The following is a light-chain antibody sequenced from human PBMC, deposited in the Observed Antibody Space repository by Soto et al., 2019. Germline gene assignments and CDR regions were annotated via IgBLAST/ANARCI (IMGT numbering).Light chain of an antibody. CDR1: MSDIGSYNY. Sequence: QCFLTQPASVSGSPGQSITISCSGTMSDIGSYNYVAWYQQFPGKTPKILIYGVSNRPSGVSSRFSGSKSGNTASLTISGLQADDEADYYCLSYTGSSTSYVFGSGTKVTVL. V-gene: IGLV2-14*01. CDR3: LSYTGSSTSYV. J-gene: IGLJ1*01. CDR2: GVS.